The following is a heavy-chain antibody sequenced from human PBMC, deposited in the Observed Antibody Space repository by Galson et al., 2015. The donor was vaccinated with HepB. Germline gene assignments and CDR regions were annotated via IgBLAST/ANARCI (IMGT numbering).Heavy chain of an antibody. J-gene: IGHJ3*02. Sequence: SLRLSCAASGFTVSSNYMSWVRQAPGKGLEWVSVIYSGGGTYYADSVKGRFTISRDNSKNTLYLQMNSLRAEDTAVYYCARDRRGQLAPDDAFDIWGQGTMVTVSS. CDR1: GFTVSSNY. D-gene: IGHD6-13*01. CDR3: ARDRRGQLAPDDAFDI. V-gene: IGHV3-53*01. CDR2: IYSGGGT.